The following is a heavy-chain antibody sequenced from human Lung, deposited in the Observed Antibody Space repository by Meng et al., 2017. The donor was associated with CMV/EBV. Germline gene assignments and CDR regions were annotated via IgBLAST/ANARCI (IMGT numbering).Heavy chain of an antibody. Sequence: GEXXKISCASSGFTFTNYWMTWVRQAPGKGLEWVANIKQDGNGKLYVDSVRGRFTISRDNAENLVFLQMNSLRPDDTAVYYCARHVRYRFDYWGQGALVNGSS. J-gene: IGHJ4*02. CDR2: IKQDGNGK. CDR3: ARHVRYRFDY. D-gene: IGHD4-11*01. V-gene: IGHV3-7*01. CDR1: GFTFTNYW.